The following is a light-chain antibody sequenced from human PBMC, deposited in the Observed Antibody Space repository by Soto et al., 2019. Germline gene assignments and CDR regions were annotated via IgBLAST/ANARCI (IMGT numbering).Light chain of an antibody. Sequence: EIVLTQSPATLSLSPGERATLSCRASQTISNLLAWCQQKPGQAPRLLIYEASNRAPGIPARFSGNGSGTDFTLAISSLEPDDFAIYYCHQRSDWSLTFGGGTEVEIK. CDR3: HQRSDWSLT. V-gene: IGKV3-11*01. CDR2: EAS. CDR1: QTISNL. J-gene: IGKJ4*01.